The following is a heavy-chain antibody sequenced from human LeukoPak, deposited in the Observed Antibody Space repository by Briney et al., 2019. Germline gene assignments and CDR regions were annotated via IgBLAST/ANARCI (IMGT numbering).Heavy chain of an antibody. V-gene: IGHV4-39*07. Sequence: SETLSLTCTVSGGSISSRSLYWGWIRQPPGKGLEWIGSIYYSGRTYYNPSLKSRVTISIDTSKNQFSLKLSSVTAADTAVYYCARGYSSGWTKSYYYYYYMDVWGKGTTVTVSS. J-gene: IGHJ6*03. D-gene: IGHD6-19*01. CDR2: IYYSGRT. CDR1: GGSISSRSLY. CDR3: ARGYSSGWTKSYYYYYYMDV.